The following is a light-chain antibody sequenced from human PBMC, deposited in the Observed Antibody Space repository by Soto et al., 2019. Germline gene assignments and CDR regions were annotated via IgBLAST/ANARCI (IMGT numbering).Light chain of an antibody. Sequence: EIVLTQYPWALSLARGERGTVSCRASRRVTSSYFAWYQQKPGQAPRLLIYAASSRATGIPDRFSGSGSGTDFTLTISSLEPEGCAVYYCQEYGSSPTSGGGTKVDSK. CDR1: RRVTSSY. CDR3: QEYGSSPT. CDR2: AAS. V-gene: IGKV3-20*01. J-gene: IGKJ4*02.